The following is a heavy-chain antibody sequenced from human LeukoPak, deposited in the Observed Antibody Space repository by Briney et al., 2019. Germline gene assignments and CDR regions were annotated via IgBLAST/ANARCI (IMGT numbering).Heavy chain of an antibody. V-gene: IGHV1-46*01. CDR3: AREWVSGYYYGMDV. Sequence: ASVKVSCKVSGYTLTIYYMHLVRQAPGQGLEWMGIINPSGGSTSSAQKFQGRVTMTRDTSTSTVYMELSSLRSEDTAVYYCAREWVSGYYYGMDVWGQGTTVTVSS. D-gene: IGHD1-26*01. CDR2: INPSGGST. J-gene: IGHJ6*02. CDR1: GYTLTIYY.